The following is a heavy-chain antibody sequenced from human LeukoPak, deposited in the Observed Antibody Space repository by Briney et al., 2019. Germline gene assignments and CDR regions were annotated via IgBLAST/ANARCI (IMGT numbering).Heavy chain of an antibody. CDR2: ISYDGSNK. Sequence: GGSLRLSCAASGFTFSSYGMHWVRQAPGKGLEWVAVISYDGSNKYYADSVKGRFTISRDNSKNTLYLQMNSLRAEDTAVYYCVKGSSSSRPYYFDSWGQGTLVTVSS. CDR1: GFTFSSYG. CDR3: VKGSSSSRPYYFDS. V-gene: IGHV3-30*18. D-gene: IGHD6-6*01. J-gene: IGHJ4*02.